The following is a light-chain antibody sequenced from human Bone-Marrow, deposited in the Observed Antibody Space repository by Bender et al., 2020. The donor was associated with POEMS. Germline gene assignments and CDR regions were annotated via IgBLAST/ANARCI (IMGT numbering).Light chain of an antibody. Sequence: QSAPTQPASVSGSPGQSITISCTGTNSDVGSHKLVSWYQQHPGKAPELMIRDVNDRPSGISNRFSGSKSGTSASLAITGLQAGDGSDYYCQSYDNSLGGWVFGGGTKLTVL. CDR1: NSDVGSHKL. V-gene: IGLV2-14*02. CDR2: DVN. J-gene: IGLJ3*02. CDR3: QSYDNSLGGWV.